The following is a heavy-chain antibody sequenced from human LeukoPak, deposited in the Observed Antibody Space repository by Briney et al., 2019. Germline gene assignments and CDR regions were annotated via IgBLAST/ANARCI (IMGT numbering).Heavy chain of an antibody. D-gene: IGHD6-6*01. CDR3: AKDREGAVRPGNYYYGMDV. J-gene: IGHJ6*02. CDR1: GFTFSSYA. V-gene: IGHV3-23*01. CDR2: ISGSGGST. Sequence: GGSLRLSCAASGFTFSSYAMSWVRQAPGKGLEWVSAISGSGGSTYYADTVKGRFTISRDNSKNTLYLQMNSLRAEDTAVYYCAKDREGAVRPGNYYYGMDVWGQGTTVTVSS.